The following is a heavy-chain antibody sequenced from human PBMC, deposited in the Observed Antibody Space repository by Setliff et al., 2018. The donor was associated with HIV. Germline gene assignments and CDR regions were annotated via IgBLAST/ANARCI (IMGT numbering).Heavy chain of an antibody. D-gene: IGHD5-12*01. CDR1: GGSASNSRYY. J-gene: IGHJ4*02. V-gene: IGHV4-39*07. CDR2: IHYNEKT. Sequence: SETLSLTCTVSGGSASNSRYYWAWIRQPPGKGLEYIGSIHYNEKTYYNPSLKSRVTISIDTSKNQFSLNLTSVTAADTAVYYCARGGTRWLQRGFDYWGQGTLVTVSS. CDR3: ARGGTRWLQRGFDY.